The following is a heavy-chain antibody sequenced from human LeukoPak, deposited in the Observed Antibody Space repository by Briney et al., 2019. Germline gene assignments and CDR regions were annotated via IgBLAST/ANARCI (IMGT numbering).Heavy chain of an antibody. V-gene: IGHV1-8*01. J-gene: IGHJ4*02. D-gene: IGHD1-26*01. Sequence: ASVRVSCKASGYTFSSYDINWVRQATGQGLEWMGWMNPNSGNTAYAQKFQGRVTMTRNTSITTAYMELSSLRSEDTAVYYCVRVLASGSYDYWGQGTLVTVSS. CDR2: MNPNSGNT. CDR1: GYTFSSYD. CDR3: VRVLASGSYDY.